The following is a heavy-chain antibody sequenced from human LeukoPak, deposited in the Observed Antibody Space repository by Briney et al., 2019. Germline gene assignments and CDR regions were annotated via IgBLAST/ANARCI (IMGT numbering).Heavy chain of an antibody. J-gene: IGHJ4*02. CDR3: ARDVSDGSGSYRSSPNHFDY. V-gene: IGHV4-39*07. CDR1: GGSISSSNYY. CDR2: IYYSGST. D-gene: IGHD3-10*01. Sequence: PSETLSLTCTVSGGSISSSNYYWGWIRQPPGKGLEWIGSIYYSGSTYYNPSLKSRVTISVDTSKNQFSLKLSSVTAADTAVYYCARDVSDGSGSYRSSPNHFDYWGQGTLVTVSS.